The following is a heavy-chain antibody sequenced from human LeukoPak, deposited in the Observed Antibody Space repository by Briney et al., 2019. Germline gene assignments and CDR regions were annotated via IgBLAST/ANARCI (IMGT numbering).Heavy chain of an antibody. D-gene: IGHD6-19*01. CDR2: IYPNSGGT. CDR3: ARVQGIAVAGNPYY. J-gene: IGHJ4*02. V-gene: IGHV1-2*02. CDR1: GYTFTGYY. Sequence: SVKVSCKASGYTFTGYYMHWVGQAPGQGLEWMGWIYPNSGGTNYAQKFQGRVTMTRDTSISTAYIELSRLRSDDTAVYYYARVQGIAVAGNPYYWGQETLLTVSS.